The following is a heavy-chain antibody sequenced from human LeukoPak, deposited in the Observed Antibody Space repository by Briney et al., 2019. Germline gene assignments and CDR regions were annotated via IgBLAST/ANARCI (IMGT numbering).Heavy chain of an antibody. D-gene: IGHD7-27*01. J-gene: IGHJ3*02. CDR3: ARSQSVWAAPGFDN. CDR1: GGSLSGYS. Sequence: SETLSLTCSVSGGSLSGYSWTWIRQTPGKGLEWIGEVNESGRSKYSPSLRSRVTISRDMSKKHFSLDLRSLTAADTALYFCARSQSVWAAPGFDNWGQGTMVTVS. CDR2: VNESGRS. V-gene: IGHV4-34*01.